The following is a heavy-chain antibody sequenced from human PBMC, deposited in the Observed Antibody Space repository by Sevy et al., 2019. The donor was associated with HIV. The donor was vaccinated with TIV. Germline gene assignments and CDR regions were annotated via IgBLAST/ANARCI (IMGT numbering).Heavy chain of an antibody. J-gene: IGHJ6*02. Sequence: GGSLRLSCAVSGFTFRSYWMIWVRQAPGKGLEWVAHIKVDGSEKYHVDSVKGRFTISRDNAKNSLFLQMNSLRVEDTAVYYCARDCSSTSCLWGLDVWGQGTAVTVSS. CDR1: GFTFRSYW. CDR2: IKVDGSEK. V-gene: IGHV3-7*03. CDR3: ARDCSSTSCLWGLDV. D-gene: IGHD2-2*01.